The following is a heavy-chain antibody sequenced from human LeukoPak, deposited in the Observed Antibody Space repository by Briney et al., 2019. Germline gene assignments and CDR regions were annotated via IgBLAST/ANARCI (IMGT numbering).Heavy chain of an antibody. CDR3: ARDRRFGGYEE. J-gene: IGHJ4*02. V-gene: IGHV4-59*01. D-gene: IGHD5-12*01. Sequence: SETLSLTCSVSGCSISSYYWSWLRQPPGQGLEWIGYIYYSASTNHTPSDKSQVTISIDTSTDQFSLKLNSVTAADTAVYDWARDRRFGGYEEWGQGTLVTVSS. CDR1: GCSISSYY. CDR2: IYYSAST.